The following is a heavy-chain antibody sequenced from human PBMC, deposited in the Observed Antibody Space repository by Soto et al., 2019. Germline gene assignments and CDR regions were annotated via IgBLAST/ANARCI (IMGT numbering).Heavy chain of an antibody. J-gene: IGHJ6*02. V-gene: IGHV4-39*01. Sequence: SETLSLTCTVSGGSISSSSYYWGWIRQPPGKGQEWIGRIYYSGSTYYNPSLKSRVTISVDTSKNQFSLKLSSVTAADTAVYSCARLFQWGDYYVYGMDVWGQGTMVTVSS. CDR3: ARLFQWGDYYVYGMDV. D-gene: IGHD1-26*01. CDR1: GGSISSSSYY. CDR2: IYYSGST.